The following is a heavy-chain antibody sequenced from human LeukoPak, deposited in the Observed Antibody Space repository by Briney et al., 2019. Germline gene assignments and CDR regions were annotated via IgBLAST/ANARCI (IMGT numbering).Heavy chain of an antibody. J-gene: IGHJ3*02. CDR3: ARGPKGYYDILTGYYTAAFDI. CDR2: IKQDGSEK. Sequence: GGSLRLSCAASGFTFSSYWMSWVRQAPGKGLEWVANIKQDGSEKYYVDSVKGRFTISRDNAKNSLYLQMNSLRAEDTAVYYCARGPKGYYDILTGYYTAAFDIWDQGTMVTVSS. V-gene: IGHV3-7*05. D-gene: IGHD3-9*01. CDR1: GFTFSSYW.